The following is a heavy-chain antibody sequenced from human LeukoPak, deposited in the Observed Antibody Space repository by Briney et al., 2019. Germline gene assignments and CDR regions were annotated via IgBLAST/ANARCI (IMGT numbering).Heavy chain of an antibody. J-gene: IGHJ3*02. CDR1: GGSISSYY. D-gene: IGHD4-23*01. CDR2: IYYSGST. V-gene: IGHV4-59*01. CDR3: AREPTVVTLNAFDI. Sequence: SETLSLTCTVSGGSISSYYWSWIRQPPGKGLEWIGYIYYSGSTNYNPSLKSRVTISVDTSKNQFSLKLSSVTAADTAVYYCAREPTVVTLNAFDIWGQGTTVTVSS.